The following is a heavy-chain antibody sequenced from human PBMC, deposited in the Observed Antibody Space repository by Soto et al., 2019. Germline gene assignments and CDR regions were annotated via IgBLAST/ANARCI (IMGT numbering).Heavy chain of an antibody. CDR3: ARLPHGTMVQKKPPYYYGMDV. V-gene: IGHV1-3*01. Sequence: ASVKVSCKASGYTFTSYAMHWVRQSPGQRLEWMGWINAGNGNTKYSQKFQGRVTITRDTSASTAYMELSSLRSEDTVVYYCARLPHGTMVQKKPPYYYGMDVWGQGTTVTVSS. CDR2: INAGNGNT. J-gene: IGHJ6*02. D-gene: IGHD3-10*01. CDR1: GYTFTSYA.